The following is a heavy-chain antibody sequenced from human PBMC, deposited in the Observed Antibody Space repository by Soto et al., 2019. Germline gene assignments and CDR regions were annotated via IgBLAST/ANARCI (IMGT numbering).Heavy chain of an antibody. CDR3: ARDQRRDYDFWSGYSQGFDY. V-gene: IGHV1-3*01. CDR1: GYTFTLYA. D-gene: IGHD3-3*01. J-gene: IGHJ4*02. CDR2: INAANGNT. Sequence: QVHLVQSGAEVKKPGASVKISCKASGYTFTLYAMYWVRQAPGQRLEWMGWINAANGNTKSSQKFQGRVTFTRDTSASTGYMELSTLNSADTAVYYCARDQRRDYDFWSGYSQGFDYWGQGTPVTVSS.